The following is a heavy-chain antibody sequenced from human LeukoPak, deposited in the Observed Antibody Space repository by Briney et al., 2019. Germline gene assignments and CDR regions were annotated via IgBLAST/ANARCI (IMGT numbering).Heavy chain of an antibody. CDR1: GFIFSDYG. V-gene: IGHV3-23*01. CDR2: LNIRGSST. CDR3: ARAAIAAARIYYYMDV. D-gene: IGHD6-13*01. J-gene: IGHJ6*03. Sequence: GGSLRLSCAASGFIFSDYGMTWVRQAPGKGLEWVSTLNIRGSSTYYTDSVVGRFTISRDNAEKSLYLQMNSLRAEDTAVYYCARAAIAAARIYYYMDVWGKGTTVTVSS.